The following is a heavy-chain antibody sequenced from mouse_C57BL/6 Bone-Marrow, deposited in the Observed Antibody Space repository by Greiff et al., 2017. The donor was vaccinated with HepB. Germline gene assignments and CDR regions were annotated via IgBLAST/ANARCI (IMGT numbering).Heavy chain of an antibody. D-gene: IGHD1-2*01. Sequence: VQLQQSGPVLVKPGASVKMSCKASGYTFTDYYMNWVKQSHGKSLEWIGVINPYNGGTSYNQKFKGKATLTVDKSSSTAYMELNSLTSEDSAVYYCARGGITTANWYFDVWGTGTTVTVSS. CDR2: INPYNGGT. J-gene: IGHJ1*03. CDR1: GYTFTDYY. V-gene: IGHV1-19*01. CDR3: ARGGITTANWYFDV.